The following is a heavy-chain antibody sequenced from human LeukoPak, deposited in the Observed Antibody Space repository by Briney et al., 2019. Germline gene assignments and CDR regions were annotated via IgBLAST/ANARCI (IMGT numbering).Heavy chain of an antibody. CDR2: IKQDGSEK. CDR1: GFTFSSYR. CDR3: ARLMYYYGSGSYLY. D-gene: IGHD3-10*01. Sequence: GGSLRLSCAASGFTFSSYRMSWVRQAPGKGLEWVANIKQDGSEKYYVDSVKGRFTISRDNAKNSLYLQMNSLRAEDTAVYYCARLMYYYGSGSYLYWGQGTLVTVSS. J-gene: IGHJ4*02. V-gene: IGHV3-7*01.